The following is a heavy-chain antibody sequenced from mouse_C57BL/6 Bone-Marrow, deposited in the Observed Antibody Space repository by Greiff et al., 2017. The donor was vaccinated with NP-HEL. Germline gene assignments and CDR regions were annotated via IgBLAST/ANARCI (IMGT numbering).Heavy chain of an antibody. V-gene: IGHV1-15*01. J-gene: IGHJ2*01. CDR3: TGGYPHFDY. CDR1: GYTFTDYE. Sequence: VQLQQSGAELVRPGASVTLSCKASGYTFTDYEMHWVKQTPVHGLEWIGAIDPETGGTAYNQKFKGKAILTADKSSSTAYMELRSLTSEDSAVYYCTGGYPHFDYWGQGTTLTVSS. CDR2: IDPETGGT. D-gene: IGHD2-2*01.